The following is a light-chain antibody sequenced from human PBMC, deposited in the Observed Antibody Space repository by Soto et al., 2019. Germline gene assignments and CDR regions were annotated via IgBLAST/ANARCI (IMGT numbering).Light chain of an antibody. CDR1: SSNIGSDY. CDR2: RNN. V-gene: IGLV1-47*01. CDR3: AAWDDSLSGRV. Sequence: QSVLTQPPSVSGTPGQRVTISCSGSSSNIGSDYVYWFQQLPGTAPKVLISRNNQRPSGVPVRFSGSKSGTSASLAISGLRSEDEADYYCAAWDDSLSGRVFGGGTKVTVL. J-gene: IGLJ3*02.